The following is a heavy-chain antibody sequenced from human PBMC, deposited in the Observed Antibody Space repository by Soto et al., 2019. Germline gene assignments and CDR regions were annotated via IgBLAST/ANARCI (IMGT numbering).Heavy chain of an antibody. CDR2: IIPLSGTT. Sequence: QVQLVQSGAEVRKPGSSVKVSCKTSGGTFSNHALSSGRQAPGQGPEWMGGIIPLSGTTNYVQKFQGRVTITAGESLTPAYMELNNLRYDDTAVYYCARGPARSGFYLLDFWGQGTLVPVSS. CDR1: GGTFSNHA. CDR3: ARGPARSGFYLLDF. V-gene: IGHV1-69*01. D-gene: IGHD3-22*01. J-gene: IGHJ4*02.